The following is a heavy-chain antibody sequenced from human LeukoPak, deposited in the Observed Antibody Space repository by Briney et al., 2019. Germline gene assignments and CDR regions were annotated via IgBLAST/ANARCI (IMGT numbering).Heavy chain of an antibody. J-gene: IGHJ4*02. V-gene: IGHV5-51*01. CDR3: AREANGASSLDY. CDR2: IYPGDSDT. D-gene: IGHD4-23*01. CDR1: GSRFTRYW. Sequence: GEPLKISCKGSGSRFTRYWIGWVRQMPGKGLEWMGIIYPGDSDTRYSPSFQGQVTISADKSISTAYLQWSSLKASDTAMYYCAREANGASSLDYWGQGTLVTVSS.